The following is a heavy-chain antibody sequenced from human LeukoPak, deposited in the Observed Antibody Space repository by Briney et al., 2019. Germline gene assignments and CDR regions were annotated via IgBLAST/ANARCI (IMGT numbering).Heavy chain of an antibody. J-gene: IGHJ4*02. CDR1: GYTFTSYG. CDR3: ARAPIFSSSSYYFDY. V-gene: IGHV1-18*01. D-gene: IGHD6-6*01. CDR2: ISAYNGNT. Sequence: ASVKVSCKASGYTFTSYGISWVRQAPGQGLEWMGWISAYNGNTNYAQKFQGRVTITADKSTSTAYMELSSLRSEDTAVYYCARAPIFSSSSYYFDYWGQGTLVTVSS.